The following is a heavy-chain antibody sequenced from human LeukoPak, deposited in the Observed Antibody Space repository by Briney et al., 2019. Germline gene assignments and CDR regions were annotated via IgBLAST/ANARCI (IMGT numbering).Heavy chain of an antibody. CDR2: ISSSSYI. CDR3: ATAAEDTRGHYQGFEY. V-gene: IGHV3-21*01. CDR1: GFTVSSYS. D-gene: IGHD3-22*01. Sequence: GGSLRLSCAASGFTVSSYSMNWVRQAPGKGLEWVSSISSSSYIYYADSVKGRFTISRDNAKNSLYLEMNRLTADDTAFYYCATAAEDTRGHYQGFEYWGQGTLVTVSS. J-gene: IGHJ4*02.